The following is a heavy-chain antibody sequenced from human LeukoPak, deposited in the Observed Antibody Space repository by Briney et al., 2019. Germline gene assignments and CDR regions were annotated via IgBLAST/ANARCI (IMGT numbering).Heavy chain of an antibody. J-gene: IGHJ6*02. CDR2: ISAYNGNT. V-gene: IGHV1-18*01. CDR3: ARARLHWLERPFFSYGMDV. Sequence: ASVKVSCKASGYTFTSYGISWVRQAPGQGPEWMGWISAYNGNTNYAQKLQGRVTMTTDTSTSTAYMELRSLRSDDTAVYYCARARLHWLERPFFSYGMDVWGQGTTVTVSS. D-gene: IGHD1-1*01. CDR1: GYTFTSYG.